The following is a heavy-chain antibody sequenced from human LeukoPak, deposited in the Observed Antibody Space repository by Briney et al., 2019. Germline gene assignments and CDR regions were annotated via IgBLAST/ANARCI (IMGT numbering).Heavy chain of an antibody. Sequence: PGRSLTLSCVASRFIFSVYGMHWVRQAPGKGLEWVAFMSYDENTEYYIDSVKGRFTISRDNSKNTLYLQMNSLRAEDTAVYYCAKDPSLDSSGYYWVYFDYWGQGTLVTVSS. CDR2: MSYDENTE. J-gene: IGHJ4*02. CDR1: RFIFSVYG. D-gene: IGHD3-22*01. CDR3: AKDPSLDSSGYYWVYFDY. V-gene: IGHV3-30*18.